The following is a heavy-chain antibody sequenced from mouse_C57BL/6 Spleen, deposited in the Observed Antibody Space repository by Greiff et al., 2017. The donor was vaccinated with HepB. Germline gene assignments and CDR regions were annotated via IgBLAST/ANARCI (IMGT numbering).Heavy chain of an antibody. D-gene: IGHD2-1*01. CDR3: ARGDGTGGYCDV. V-gene: IGHV1-18*01. J-gene: IGHJ1*03. Sequence: EVQLQQSGPELVKPGASVKIPCKASGYTFTDYNMDWVKQSHGKSLEWIGDINPNNGGTIYNQKFKGKATLTVDKSSSTAYMELRSLTSEDTAVYYCARGDGTGGYCDVWGTGTTVTVSS. CDR1: GYTFTDYN. CDR2: INPNNGGT.